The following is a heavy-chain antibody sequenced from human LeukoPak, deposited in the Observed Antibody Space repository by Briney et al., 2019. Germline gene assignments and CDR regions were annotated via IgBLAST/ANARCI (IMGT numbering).Heavy chain of an antibody. J-gene: IGHJ4*02. V-gene: IGHV4-59*01. Sequence: PSETLFLICTVSGGSISSYYWSWIRQPPGKGLEWIGYIYYSGSTNYNPSLKSRVTISVDTSKNQFSLKLSSVTAADTAVYYCARVCREYYFDYWGQGTLVTVSS. CDR1: GGSISSYY. CDR2: IYYSGST. CDR3: ARVCREYYFDY. D-gene: IGHD3-10*01.